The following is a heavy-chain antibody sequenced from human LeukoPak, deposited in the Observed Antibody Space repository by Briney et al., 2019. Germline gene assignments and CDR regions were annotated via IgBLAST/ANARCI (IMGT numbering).Heavy chain of an antibody. V-gene: IGHV3-9*01. CDR3: AQLKLGTQDY. D-gene: IGHD7-27*01. Sequence: PGGSLRLSCAASGFTFDNYAMHWVRQAPGKGLEWLSIISWNSGYIGYAGSVKGRFTISRDNAKNSLYLQMNSLRAEDTAVYYCAQLKLGTQDYWGQGTLVTVSS. CDR1: GFTFDNYA. J-gene: IGHJ4*02. CDR2: ISWNSGYI.